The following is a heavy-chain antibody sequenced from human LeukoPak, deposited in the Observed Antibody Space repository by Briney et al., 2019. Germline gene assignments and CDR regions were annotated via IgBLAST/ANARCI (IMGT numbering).Heavy chain of an antibody. V-gene: IGHV3-23*01. Sequence: PSETLSLTCAVYGGSFSGYYWSWVRQAPGKGLEWVSAISGSGGSTYYADSVKGRFTISRDNSKNTLYLQMNSLRAEDTAVYYCANMQGATNYWGQGTLVTVSS. CDR3: ANMQGATNY. CDR2: ISGSGGST. CDR1: GGSFSGYY. D-gene: IGHD1-26*01. J-gene: IGHJ4*02.